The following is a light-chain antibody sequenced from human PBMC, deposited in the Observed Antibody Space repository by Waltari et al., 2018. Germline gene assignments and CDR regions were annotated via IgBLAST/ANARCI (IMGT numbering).Light chain of an antibody. V-gene: IGLV3-9*01. J-gene: IGLJ2*01. CDR2: RDT. Sequence: SYELIQPPSVSVALGQTARLACGTDNIGSRSVHRYQQRPGQAPVLVIYRDTNRPSGIPERFSGSNSGNTATLTISTVQVGDEADYYCQVWDSRTADVIFGGGTKLTVL. CDR3: QVWDSRTADVI. CDR1: NIGSRS.